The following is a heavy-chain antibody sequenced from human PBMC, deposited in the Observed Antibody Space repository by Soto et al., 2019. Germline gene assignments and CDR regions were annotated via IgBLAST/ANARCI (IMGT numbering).Heavy chain of an antibody. CDR2: INHSGST. Sequence: SETLSLTCAVYGGSFSGYYWSWIRQPPGKGLEWIGEINHSGSTNYNPSLKSRVTISVDTSKNQFSLKLSSVTAADTAVYYCARSLHLWYFRNWFDPWGQGTLVTVSS. CDR3: ARSLHLWYFRNWFDP. D-gene: IGHD5-18*01. J-gene: IGHJ5*02. V-gene: IGHV4-34*01. CDR1: GGSFSGYY.